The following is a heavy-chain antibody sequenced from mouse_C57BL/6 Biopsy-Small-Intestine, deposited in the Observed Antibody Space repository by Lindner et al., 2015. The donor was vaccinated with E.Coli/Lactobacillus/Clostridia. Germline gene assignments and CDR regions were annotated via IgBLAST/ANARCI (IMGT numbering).Heavy chain of an antibody. V-gene: IGHV1S126*01. D-gene: IGHD1-1*02. CDR2: IIPAVQTP. CDR3: ARGFPPYGLDV. Sequence: SVKVSCKASGYTFTGYYMNWVRQAPGQGLEWMGRIIPAVQTPNYAQKFQDRVTITADKSATTAYLEVSSLRSDDTAVYYCARGFPPYGLDVWGQGTTVTVSS. J-gene: IGHJ1*01. CDR1: GYTFTGYY.